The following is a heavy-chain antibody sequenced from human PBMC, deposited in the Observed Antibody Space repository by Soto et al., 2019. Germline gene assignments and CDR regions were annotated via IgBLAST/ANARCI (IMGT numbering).Heavy chain of an antibody. V-gene: IGHV3-30-3*01. CDR1: GFTFSTYA. CDR3: ARGKRTISGVVLILGGFDL. D-gene: IGHD3-3*01. Sequence: GGSRRPSWAAAGFTFSTYAIHWVRQAPGTGLEWVAVISYDGSNKYDADAVKGRFNISRDKSKNTLYLQMNSLRAEGTAVYYGARGKRTISGVVLILGGFDLWGQGTLVTVSS. CDR2: ISYDGSNK. J-gene: IGHJ5*02.